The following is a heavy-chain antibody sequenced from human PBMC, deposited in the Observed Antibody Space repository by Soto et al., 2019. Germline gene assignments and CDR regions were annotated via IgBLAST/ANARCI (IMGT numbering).Heavy chain of an antibody. Sequence: SETLSLTCTVSGGSISSGDYYWSWIRQPPGKGLEWIGYIYYSGSTNYNPSLKSRVTISVDTSKNQFSLKLSSVTAADTAVYYCASTTHKDIVVVPAAILFRDYNYMDVWGKGTTVTVSS. CDR2: IYYSGST. CDR3: ASTTHKDIVVVPAAILFRDYNYMDV. J-gene: IGHJ6*03. V-gene: IGHV4-61*08. D-gene: IGHD2-2*01. CDR1: GGSISSGDYY.